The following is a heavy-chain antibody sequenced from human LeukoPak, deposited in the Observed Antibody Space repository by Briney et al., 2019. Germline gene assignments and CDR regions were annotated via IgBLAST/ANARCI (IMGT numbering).Heavy chain of an antibody. CDR3: GRDALVGYFSYYYIDV. J-gene: IGHJ6*03. CDR1: GGSISSSSYY. CDR2: IYYSGST. V-gene: IGHV4-39*07. Sequence: SETLSLTCTVSGGSISSSSYYWGWIRQPPGKGLEWIGSIYYSGSTYYNPSLKSRVTVSIDTSKSQFSLKLTSVTAADTAVYYCGRDALVGYFSYYYIDVWGKGTTVTVSS. D-gene: IGHD2-15*01.